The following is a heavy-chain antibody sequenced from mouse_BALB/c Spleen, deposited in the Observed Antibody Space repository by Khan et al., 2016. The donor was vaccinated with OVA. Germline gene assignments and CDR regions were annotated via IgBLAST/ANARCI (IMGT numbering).Heavy chain of an antibody. V-gene: IGHV1S136*01. Sequence: MQLEESGPELVKPGASVKMSCKASGYTFTSYVIHWVKQKPGQGLEWIGYIYPYNDDTKSNEKFKGKATLTSDKSSSTAYMELRSLTSEDSAVYYCARNYRYDVYFDYWGQGTTLTVSS. CDR2: IYPYNDDT. CDR1: GYTFTSYV. CDR3: ARNYRYDVYFDY. D-gene: IGHD2-14*01. J-gene: IGHJ2*01.